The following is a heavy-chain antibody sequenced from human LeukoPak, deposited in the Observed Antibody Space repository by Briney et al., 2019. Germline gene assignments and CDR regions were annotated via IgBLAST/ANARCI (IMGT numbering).Heavy chain of an antibody. CDR3: ARSRYNLDY. CDR1: GFTFSSYD. V-gene: IGHV3-33*01. J-gene: IGHJ4*02. Sequence: GGSLRLSCAASGFTFSSYDMHWVRQAPGRGPEWVAIIRYDGRNENDVDSVNGRFTISRDNSKKTLYLQMNSLRAEDTAVYYCARSRYNLDYWGQGTLVTVSS. CDR2: IRYDGRNE. D-gene: IGHD5-24*01.